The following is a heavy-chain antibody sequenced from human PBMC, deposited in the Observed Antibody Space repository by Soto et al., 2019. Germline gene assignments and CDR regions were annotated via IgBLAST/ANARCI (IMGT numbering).Heavy chain of an antibody. CDR2: MSSRSNSR. CDR1: GFPFRSYS. D-gene: IGHD3-16*02. J-gene: IGHJ4*02. CDR3: TREQGDMITFGGLIATIDY. Sequence: EVQLVESGGGLVKPGGSLRLSCAASGFPFRSYSMNWVSQAPGKGLEWVSSMSSRSNSRYYANSVKGRFTISRDNAKNSLYLQMNSLRAEDTAVYYCTREQGDMITFGGLIATIDYWGQGTLVTVSS. V-gene: IGHV3-21*01.